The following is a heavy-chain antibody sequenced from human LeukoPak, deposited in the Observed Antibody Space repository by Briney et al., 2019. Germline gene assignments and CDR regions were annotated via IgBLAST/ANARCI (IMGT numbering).Heavy chain of an antibody. Sequence: ASVKVSCKASGYTFTGYYMHWVRQAPGQGLEWMGRINPNSGGTNYAQKFQGRVTITRDTSISTAYMELSRLRSDDTAVYYCATNPGYSSGWYPYWGQGTLVTVSS. CDR2: INPNSGGT. CDR3: ATNPGYSSGWYPY. V-gene: IGHV1-2*06. CDR1: GYTFTGYY. D-gene: IGHD6-19*01. J-gene: IGHJ4*02.